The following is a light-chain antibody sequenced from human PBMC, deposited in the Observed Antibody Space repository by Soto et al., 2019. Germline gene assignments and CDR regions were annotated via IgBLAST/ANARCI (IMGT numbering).Light chain of an antibody. CDR1: SSNIGSNT. V-gene: IGLV1-44*01. CDR2: SNN. Sequence: QLVLTQPPSASETPGQRVTISCSGSSSNIGSNTVNWYQQLPGTAPKLLIYSNNQRPSGVPDRFSGSKSGTSASLAISGLQSEDEADYYCAAWDDSLILVFGGGTKLTVL. CDR3: AAWDDSLILV. J-gene: IGLJ2*01.